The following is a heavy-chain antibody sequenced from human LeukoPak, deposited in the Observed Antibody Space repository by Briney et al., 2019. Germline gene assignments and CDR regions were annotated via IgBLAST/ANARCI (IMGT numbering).Heavy chain of an antibody. Sequence: PSETLSLTCTVSGGSISSYYWSWLRQPPGKGLEWVGYIYYSGSTNYNPSLKSRVTISVDTSKNQFSLKLSSVTAADTAVYYCARDLRDYGGYYYYYGMDVWGQGTTVTVSS. CDR2: IYYSGST. D-gene: IGHD3-16*01. CDR3: ARDLRDYGGYYYYYGMDV. V-gene: IGHV4-59*01. CDR1: GGSISSYY. J-gene: IGHJ6*02.